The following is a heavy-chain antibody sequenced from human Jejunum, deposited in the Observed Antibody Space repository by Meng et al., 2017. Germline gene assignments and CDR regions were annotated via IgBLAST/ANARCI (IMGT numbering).Heavy chain of an antibody. V-gene: IGHV4-4*02. CDR2: IYHSGDT. D-gene: IGHD2-15*01. J-gene: IGHJ4*02. CDR3: ARDWGCRDGYCFSGLLEF. CDR1: GDSISSNNR. Sequence: QVQLQESGPGLVRPSGTLTLPCSVSGDSISSNNRWTWVRQPPGRGLEWIGEIYHSGDTNYNPYLTSPVTISVDKSKNQFTLRLNSVTAADTAIYYCARDWGCRDGYCFSGLLEFWGQGILVTVSS.